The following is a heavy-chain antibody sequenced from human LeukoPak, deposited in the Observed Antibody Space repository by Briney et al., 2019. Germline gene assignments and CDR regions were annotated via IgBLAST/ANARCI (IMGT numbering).Heavy chain of an antibody. V-gene: IGHV3-21*01. D-gene: IGHD6-19*01. Sequence: GGSLRLSCAASGFTSSSYSMNWVRQAPGKGLEWVSSISSSSSYIYYADSVKGRFTISRDNAKNSLYLQMNSLRAEDTAVYYCAKGDYSSGWYGDAFDIWGQGTMVTVSS. CDR3: AKGDYSSGWYGDAFDI. J-gene: IGHJ3*02. CDR2: ISSSSSYI. CDR1: GFTSSSYS.